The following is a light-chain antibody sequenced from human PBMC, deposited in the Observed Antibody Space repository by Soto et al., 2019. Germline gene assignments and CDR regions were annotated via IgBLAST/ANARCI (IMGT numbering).Light chain of an antibody. CDR1: QSVGTY. CDR3: QQRSDWWT. Sequence: EVVLTQSPATLSLSPGERATVSCRASQSVGTYLAWYQHKPGQAPRLLIYDASNRATGIPARFSGSGSGTDFTLTISSLQPEDFAVYYCQQRSDWWTFGQGTKVEIK. CDR2: DAS. V-gene: IGKV3-11*01. J-gene: IGKJ1*01.